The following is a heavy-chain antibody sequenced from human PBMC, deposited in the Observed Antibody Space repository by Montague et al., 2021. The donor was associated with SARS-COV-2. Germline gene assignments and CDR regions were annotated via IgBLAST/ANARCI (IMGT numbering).Heavy chain of an antibody. J-gene: IGHJ6*02. CDR3: ARRVTGTTVHYYYYGMDV. CDR2: IYYSGST. Sequence: SETLSLTCTVFGGSISSSSYYWGWIRQPPGKGLEWIGSIYYSGSTYYNPSLKSRVTISVDTSKNQFSLKLSSVTAADTAVYYCARRVTGTTVHYYYYGMDVWGQGTTVTVSS. CDR1: GGSISSSSYY. V-gene: IGHV4-39*01. D-gene: IGHD1-20*01.